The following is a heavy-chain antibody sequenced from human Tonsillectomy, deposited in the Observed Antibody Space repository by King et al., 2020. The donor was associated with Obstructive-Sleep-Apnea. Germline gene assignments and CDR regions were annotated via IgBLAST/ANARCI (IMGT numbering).Heavy chain of an antibody. CDR2: ISYDGSNK. CDR3: ATDAPYGYSSGWALFEAFDI. V-gene: IGHV3-30*04. Sequence: VQLVESGGGVVQPGRSLRLSCAASGFTFSSYAMHWVRQAPGKGLEWVAVISYDGSNKYYADSVKGRFTISRDNSKNTLYLQMNSLRAEDTAVYYCATDAPYGYSSGWALFEAFDIWGQGTMVTVSS. CDR1: GFTFSSYA. D-gene: IGHD6-19*01. J-gene: IGHJ3*02.